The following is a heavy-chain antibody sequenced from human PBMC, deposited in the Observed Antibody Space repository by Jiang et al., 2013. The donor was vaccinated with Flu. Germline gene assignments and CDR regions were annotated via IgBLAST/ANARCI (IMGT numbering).Heavy chain of an antibody. V-gene: IGHV3-21*01. CDR2: ISSSSSYI. J-gene: IGHJ5*02. CDR3: ARGPGGYNYGGWFDP. CDR1: GFIFSTYS. Sequence: AASGFIFSTYSMNWVRQAPGKGLEGISSISSSSSYIYYADSVKGRFTISRDNAKNSLYLQMNSLRAEDTAVYYCARGPGGYNYGGWFDPWGQGTLVTVSS. D-gene: IGHD5-18*01.